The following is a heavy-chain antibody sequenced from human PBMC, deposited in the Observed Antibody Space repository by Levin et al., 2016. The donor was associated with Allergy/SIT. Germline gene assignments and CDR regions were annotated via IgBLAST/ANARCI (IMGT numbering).Heavy chain of an antibody. D-gene: IGHD6-19*01. Sequence: VRQAPGKGLEWVSYISSSSSTIYYADSVKGRFTISRDNAKNSLYLQMNSLRAEDTAVYYCARGCPTYSSGWSEPFDYWGQGTLVTVSS. CDR2: ISSSSSTI. V-gene: IGHV3-48*01. J-gene: IGHJ4*02. CDR3: ARGCPTYSSGWSEPFDY.